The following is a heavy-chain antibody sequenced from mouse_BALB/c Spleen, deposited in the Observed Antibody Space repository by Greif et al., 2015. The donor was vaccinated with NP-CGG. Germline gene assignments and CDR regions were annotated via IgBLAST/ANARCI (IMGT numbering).Heavy chain of an antibody. V-gene: IGHV1S22*01. CDR1: GYTFTSYW. D-gene: IGHD2-1*01. CDR2: IYPGSGST. CDR3: TRSRNYWFAY. Sequence: LKESGSELVRPGASVKLSCKASGYTFTSYWMHWVKQRPGQGLEWIGNIYPGSGSTNYDEKFKSKATLTVDTSSSTAYMQLSSLTSEDYAVYYCTRSRNYWFAYWGQGTLVTVSA. J-gene: IGHJ3*01.